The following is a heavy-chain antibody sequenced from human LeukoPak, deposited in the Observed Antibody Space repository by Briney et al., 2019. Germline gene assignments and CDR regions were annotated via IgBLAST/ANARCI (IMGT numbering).Heavy chain of an antibody. CDR3: ARDEAIAVAGADNWFDP. Sequence: GASVKVSCKAPGYTFTSYGISWVRQAPGQGLEWMGWISAYNGNTNYAQKLQGRVTMTTDTSTSTAYMELRSLRSHDTAVYYCARDEAIAVAGADNWFDPWGQGTLVTVSS. V-gene: IGHV1-18*01. CDR1: GYTFTSYG. J-gene: IGHJ5*02. CDR2: ISAYNGNT. D-gene: IGHD6-19*01.